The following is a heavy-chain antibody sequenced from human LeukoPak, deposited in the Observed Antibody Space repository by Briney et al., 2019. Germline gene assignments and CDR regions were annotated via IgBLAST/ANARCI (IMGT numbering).Heavy chain of an antibody. CDR2: ISGSGNST. V-gene: IGHV3-23*01. J-gene: IGHJ4*02. CDR3: AILYSSSPLDY. Sequence: GGSLRLSCAASGFTFNSYAMNWVRQAPGKGLEWVSTISGSGNSTYYADSVKGRFTTSRDNSKNTLYLQMNSLRAEDTAIYYCAILYSSSPLDYWDQGTLVTVSS. D-gene: IGHD6-6*01. CDR1: GFTFNSYA.